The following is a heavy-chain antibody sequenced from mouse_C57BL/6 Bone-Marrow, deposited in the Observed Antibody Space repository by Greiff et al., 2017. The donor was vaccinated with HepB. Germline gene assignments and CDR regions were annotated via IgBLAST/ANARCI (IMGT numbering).Heavy chain of an antibody. D-gene: IGHD1-1*01. Sequence: VMLVESGPGLVQPSQSLSITCTVSGFSLTSYGVHWVRQSPGKGLEWLGVIWRGGSTDYNAAFMSRLSITKDNSKSQVFFKMNSLQANDTAIYYCAKILTTVVATGRYFDVWGTGTTVTVSS. V-gene: IGHV2-5*01. J-gene: IGHJ1*03. CDR2: IWRGGST. CDR1: GFSLTSYG. CDR3: AKILTTVVATGRYFDV.